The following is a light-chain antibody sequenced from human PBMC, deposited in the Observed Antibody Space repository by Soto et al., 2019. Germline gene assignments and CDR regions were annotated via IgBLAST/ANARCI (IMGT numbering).Light chain of an antibody. V-gene: IGKV1-39*01. Sequence: DIQMTQSPSSLSASVGDRVTITCRASQSISSYLNWYQQKPGKAPKLLIYAASSLQSGVPSRFSGSGSGTDFTLTISSLQPEDFANYYCQQSYSTVTFGGGTKVDIK. CDR3: QQSYSTVT. J-gene: IGKJ4*01. CDR2: AAS. CDR1: QSISSY.